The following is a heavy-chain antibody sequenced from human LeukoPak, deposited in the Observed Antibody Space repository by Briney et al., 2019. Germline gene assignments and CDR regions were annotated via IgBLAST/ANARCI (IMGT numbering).Heavy chain of an antibody. V-gene: IGHV3-48*03. Sequence: GGALILSCAASGFTFSTYEFNWVRPAAGKGLEWVSYNSSSGSTIYYADSVKGRFTISRDNAKNSLYLQINSLRAEDTAVYYCAELGITMIGGVWGKGTTVTISS. CDR2: NSSSGSTI. D-gene: IGHD3-10*02. CDR3: AELGITMIGGV. CDR1: GFTFSTYE. J-gene: IGHJ6*04.